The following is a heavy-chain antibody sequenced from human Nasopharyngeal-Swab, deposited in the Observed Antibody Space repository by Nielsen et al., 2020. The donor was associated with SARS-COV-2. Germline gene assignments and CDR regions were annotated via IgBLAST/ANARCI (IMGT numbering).Heavy chain of an antibody. J-gene: IGHJ6*02. CDR1: GASVTSGSYY. D-gene: IGHD2-2*01. Sequence: SETLSLTCTVSGASVTSGSYYWSWIRQPPGKGLEWIGFIYDSGSIEYNASLKSRVTISVDTSKNQFSLNLSSVTAADTAVYYCGRGACSITTCYENVDVWGQGTTVTVSS. CDR3: GRGACSITTCYENVDV. CDR2: IYDSGSI. V-gene: IGHV4-61*01.